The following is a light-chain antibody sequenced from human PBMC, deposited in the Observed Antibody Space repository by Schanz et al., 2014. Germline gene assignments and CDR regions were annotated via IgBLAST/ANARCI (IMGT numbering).Light chain of an antibody. CDR2: SSN. CDR3: SSYEGSNHFRL. Sequence: QSVLTQPPSASGTPGQRVTISCSGSSSNIGSTTVNWYQQLPGTAPKLLIYSSNQRPSGVPDRFSGSKSGNTASLTVSGLQAEDEADYYCSSYEGSNHFRLFGGGTKLTVL. J-gene: IGLJ2*01. V-gene: IGLV1-44*01. CDR1: SSNIGSTT.